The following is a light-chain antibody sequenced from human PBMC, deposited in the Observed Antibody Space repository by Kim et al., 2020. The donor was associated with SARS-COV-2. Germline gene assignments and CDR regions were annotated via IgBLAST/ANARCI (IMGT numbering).Light chain of an antibody. CDR1: SSDF. Sequence: QSVLTQPPSASGSPGQSVTISCTGTSSDFVSWYQQYPGRAPKLMIFEVSKRPSGVPDRFSGSKSGDTASLTVSGLQDEDEADYYCSSHAGYDKFYV. CDR2: EVS. CDR3: SSHAGYDKFYV. J-gene: IGLJ1*01. V-gene: IGLV2-8*01.